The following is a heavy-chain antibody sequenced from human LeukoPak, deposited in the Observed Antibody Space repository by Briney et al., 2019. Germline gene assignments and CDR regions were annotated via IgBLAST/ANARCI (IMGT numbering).Heavy chain of an antibody. CDR3: ARRGYTTSGGHWFDP. Sequence: SETLSLTCSVSGGSISSYYWSWIRQPPGKGLEWIGYIFYSGSTIYNPSLRSRVTISVDTSKNQLSLKLTSVTAADTAVYYCARRGYTTSGGHWFDPWGQGILVTVSS. CDR2: IFYSGST. CDR1: GGSISSYY. V-gene: IGHV4-59*08. D-gene: IGHD5-12*01. J-gene: IGHJ5*02.